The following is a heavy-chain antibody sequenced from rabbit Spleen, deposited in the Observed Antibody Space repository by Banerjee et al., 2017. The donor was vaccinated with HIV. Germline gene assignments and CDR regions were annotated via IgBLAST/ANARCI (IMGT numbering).Heavy chain of an antibody. Sequence: EQLVESGGGLVKPEGSLKLSCTASGFSFSNKAVMCWVRQAPGKGLEWIACINAVTGKAVYASWAKGRFTFSKTSSTTVTLEMTSLPAADTATYFCARDDPNIGDYGYTDLQLWGQGTLVTVS. J-gene: IGHJ4*01. V-gene: IGHV1S45*01. D-gene: IGHD6-1*01. CDR2: INAVTGKA. CDR1: GFSFSNKAV. CDR3: ARDDPNIGDYGYTDLQL.